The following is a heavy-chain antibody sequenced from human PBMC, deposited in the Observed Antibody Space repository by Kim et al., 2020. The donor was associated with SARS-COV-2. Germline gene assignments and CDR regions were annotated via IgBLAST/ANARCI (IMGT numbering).Heavy chain of an antibody. J-gene: IGHJ4*02. V-gene: IGHV3-23*03. CDR2: IYSGGSST. CDR1: GFTFSSYA. Sequence: GGSLRLSCAASGFTFSSYAMSWVRQAPGKGLEWVSVIYSGGSSTYYADSVKGRFTISRDNSKNTLYLQMNSLRAEGTAVYYCATSFGGSGSYFNYWGQGTLVTVSS. CDR3: ATSFGGSGSYFNY. D-gene: IGHD3-10*01.